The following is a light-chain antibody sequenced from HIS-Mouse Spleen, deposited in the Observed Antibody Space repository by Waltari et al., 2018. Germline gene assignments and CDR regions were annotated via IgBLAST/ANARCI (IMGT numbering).Light chain of an antibody. CDR2: GNS. V-gene: IGLV1-40*01. J-gene: IGLJ1*01. CDR3: QSYDSSLSAHYV. Sequence: QSVLTQPPSVSGAPGQRVTISCTWSSSNIGAGYDVHRSQQPPGTAPKLLIYGNSNRPSGVPDRFSGSKSGTSASLAITGLQAEDEADYYCQSYDSSLSAHYVFGTGTKVTVL. CDR1: SSNIGAGYD.